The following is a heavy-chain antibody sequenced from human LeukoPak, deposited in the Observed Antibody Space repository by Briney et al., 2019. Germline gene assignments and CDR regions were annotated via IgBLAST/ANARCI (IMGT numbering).Heavy chain of an antibody. V-gene: IGHV4-59*01. CDR1: GGSISSYY. D-gene: IGHD3-22*01. CDR3: ARGGFRDYYDSSGYYYFDY. CDR2: IYYSGST. Sequence: SETLSLTCTVSGGSISSYYWSWIRQPPGKGLEWIGYIYYSGSTNYYPSLKSRVTISVDTSKNQFSLKLSSVTAADTAVYYCARGGFRDYYDSSGYYYFDYWGQGTLVTVSS. J-gene: IGHJ4*02.